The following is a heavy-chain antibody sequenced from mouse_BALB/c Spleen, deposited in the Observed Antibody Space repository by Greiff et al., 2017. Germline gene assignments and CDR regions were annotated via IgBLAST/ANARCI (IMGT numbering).Heavy chain of an antibody. CDR2: INPSTGYT. J-gene: IGHJ3*01. V-gene: IGHV1-7*01. CDR3: ASNWFAY. CDR1: GYTFTSYW. Sequence: VQLQQSGAELAKPGASVKMSCKASGYTFTSYWMHWVKQRPGQGLEWIGYINPSTGYTEYNQKFKDKATLTADKSSSTAYMQLSSLTSEDSAVYYCASNWFAYWGQGTPVTVSA.